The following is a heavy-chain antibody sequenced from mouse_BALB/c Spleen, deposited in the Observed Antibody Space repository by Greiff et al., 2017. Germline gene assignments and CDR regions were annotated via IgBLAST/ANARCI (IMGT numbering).Heavy chain of an antibody. V-gene: IGHV3-2*02. Sequence: DVKLQESGPGLVKPSQSLSLTCTVTGYSITSDYAWNWIRQFPGNQLEWMGYISYSGSTSYNPSLKSRISITRDTSKNQFFLQLNSVTTEDTATYYCAREVRHAMDYWGQGTSVTVSS. CDR2: ISYSGST. D-gene: IGHD2-14*01. CDR3: AREVRHAMDY. J-gene: IGHJ4*01. CDR1: GYSITSDYA.